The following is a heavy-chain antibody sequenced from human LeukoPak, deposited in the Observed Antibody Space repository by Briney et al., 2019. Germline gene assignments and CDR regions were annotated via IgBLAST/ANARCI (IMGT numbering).Heavy chain of an antibody. CDR2: IRYDGGNK. V-gene: IGHV3-30*02. CDR3: ATDGGYFHGSGSYYDY. Sequence: GGSLRLSCAASGFTFSSYGMHWVRQAPGKGLEWVAFIRYDGGNKYYADSVKGRFTISRDYSKNTLYLQMNSLRAEDTAVYYCATDGGYFHGSGSYYDYWGQGTLVTVSS. J-gene: IGHJ4*02. D-gene: IGHD3-10*01. CDR1: GFTFSSYG.